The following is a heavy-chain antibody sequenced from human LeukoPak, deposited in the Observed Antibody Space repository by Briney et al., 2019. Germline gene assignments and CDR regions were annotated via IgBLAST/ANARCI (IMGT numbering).Heavy chain of an antibody. CDR3: SAIVVGVAAAGTSDY. Sequence: ASVKVSCKASGYNFTGYYLHWVRQAPGQGLEWMGRINPNSGGTNYAQKFQGRVTMTRDTSISTAYMELSRLRSDDTAVYYCSAIVVGVAAAGTSDYWGQGTLVTVSS. CDR1: GYNFTGYY. V-gene: IGHV1-2*06. CDR2: INPNSGGT. J-gene: IGHJ4*02. D-gene: IGHD6-13*01.